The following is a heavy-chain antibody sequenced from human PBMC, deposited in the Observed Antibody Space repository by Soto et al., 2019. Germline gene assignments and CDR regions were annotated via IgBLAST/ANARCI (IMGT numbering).Heavy chain of an antibody. V-gene: IGHV4-59*01. J-gene: IGHJ6*02. Sequence: PSETLSLTCPVSGGSFSPNYWAWIRQPPGKGLEWIGYIYYGGSTNYNPPLKSRITVSVDTSKNQFSLKQSSVTAADTALYFCARSYDILTGYYYGMDVWGQGTTVTVSS. D-gene: IGHD3-9*01. CDR1: GGSFSPNY. CDR3: ARSYDILTGYYYGMDV. CDR2: IYYGGST.